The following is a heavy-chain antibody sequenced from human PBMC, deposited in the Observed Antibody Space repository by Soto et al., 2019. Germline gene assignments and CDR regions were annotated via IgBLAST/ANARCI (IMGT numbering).Heavy chain of an antibody. J-gene: IGHJ5*02. Sequence: QEQLVESGGGWVKPGGSLRLSCAASGFTFSDYYIAWIRQAPGKGLEWISYISSTGIYKRYADSVKGRFTIARDNANNSLVQQMNSLRADDTAVYYCVRDWYGSGTSLRGWFDPWCQGTLVTVSS. D-gene: IGHD3-10*01. CDR2: ISSTGIYK. V-gene: IGHV3-11*06. CDR3: VRDWYGSGTSLRGWFDP. CDR1: GFTFSDYY.